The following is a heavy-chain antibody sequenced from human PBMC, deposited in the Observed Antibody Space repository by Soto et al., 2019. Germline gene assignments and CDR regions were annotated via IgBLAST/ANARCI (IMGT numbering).Heavy chain of an antibody. Sequence: GGSLRLSCAASGFSFTNFAMSWVRQAPGKGLEWVAGIGASGDITWYADSVKGRLSIARDNSKNTLYLQLNSLRFEDTAVYYCAKDDFTDRGDDYFDYWGPGTLVTVSS. CDR1: GFSFTNFA. CDR2: IGASGDIT. CDR3: AKDDFTDRGDDYFDY. V-gene: IGHV3-23*01. D-gene: IGHD2-21*02. J-gene: IGHJ4*02.